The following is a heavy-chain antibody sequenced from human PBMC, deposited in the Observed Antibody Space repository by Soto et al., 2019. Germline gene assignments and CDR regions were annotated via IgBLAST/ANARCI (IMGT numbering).Heavy chain of an antibody. CDR3: ARHRRTTVATFYFDS. D-gene: IGHD5-12*01. V-gene: IGHV4-59*08. CDR2: IYNSGTT. CDR1: GGTISGYY. J-gene: IGHJ4*02. Sequence: SETLSLSCTVTGGTISGYYWSWIRQAPGKGLEWIAYIYNSGTTNYNPSLKSRVTISEDSSKNQISLKLSSVTAADTAVYYCARHRRTTVATFYFDSWGQGALVTGLL.